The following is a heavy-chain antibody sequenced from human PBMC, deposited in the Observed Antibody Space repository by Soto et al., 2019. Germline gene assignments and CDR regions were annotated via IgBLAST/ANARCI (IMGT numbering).Heavy chain of an antibody. D-gene: IGHD4-17*01. V-gene: IGHV1-2*04. Sequence: QVQLVQSGAEVKKPGASVKVSCKASGYTFTGYYMHWVRQAPGQGLEWMGWINPNSGGTNYAQKFQGWVTMIRDTSISTAYMELSRLRSDDTAVYYCARGRYGDYRQNGPYYFDYWGQGTLVTVSS. CDR3: ARGRYGDYRQNGPYYFDY. CDR2: INPNSGGT. CDR1: GYTFTGYY. J-gene: IGHJ4*02.